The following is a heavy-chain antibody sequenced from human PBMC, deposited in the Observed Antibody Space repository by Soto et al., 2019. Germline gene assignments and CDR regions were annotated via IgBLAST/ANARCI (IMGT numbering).Heavy chain of an antibody. V-gene: IGHV4-34*01. D-gene: IGHD2-2*01. Sequence: SETLSLTCAVYGGSFSGYYWSWIRQPPGKGLEWIGEINHSGSTNYNPSLKSRVTISVDTSKNQFSLKLSSVTAADTAVYYCAIRTGASTSLRGYYYYYGMDVWGQGTTVTVSS. CDR1: GGSFSGYY. CDR2: INHSGST. CDR3: AIRTGASTSLRGYYYYYGMDV. J-gene: IGHJ6*02.